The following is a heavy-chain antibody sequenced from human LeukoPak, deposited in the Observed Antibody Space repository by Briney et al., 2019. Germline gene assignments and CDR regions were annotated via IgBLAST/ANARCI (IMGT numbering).Heavy chain of an antibody. D-gene: IGHD2-21*01. CDR3: AKDFRIGYSAHFDY. CDR1: GFTFRSHA. CDR2: IYENGGTT. Sequence: PGGSLRLSCLGSGFTFRSHAMSWVRQAPEKGLEFVSGIYENGGTTYYADSVKGRFSISRDNSKNTLYLQMDSLRGEDTAVYYCAKDFRIGYSAHFDYWGQGALVTVSS. J-gene: IGHJ4*02. V-gene: IGHV3-23*01.